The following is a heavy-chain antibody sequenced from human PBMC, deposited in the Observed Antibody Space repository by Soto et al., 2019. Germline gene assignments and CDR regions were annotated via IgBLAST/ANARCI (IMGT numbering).Heavy chain of an antibody. V-gene: IGHV3-23*01. J-gene: IGHJ4*02. CDR3: AKETPGSKRYFDY. CDR2: ITGSGGNT. CDR1: GFPFSSYA. Sequence: PGGSLRLSCAASGFPFSSYAMNWVRQAPGKGLEWVSGITGSGGNTYYADSVKGRFTISRDNSKNTLYLQMNSLRAEDTAVYYCAKETPGSKRYFDYWGQGTLVTVSS.